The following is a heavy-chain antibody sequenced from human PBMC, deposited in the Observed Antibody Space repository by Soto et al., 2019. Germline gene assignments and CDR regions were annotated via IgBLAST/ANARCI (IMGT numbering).Heavy chain of an antibody. CDR1: GGSISSYY. D-gene: IGHD6-6*01. V-gene: IGHV4-59*01. CDR3: ATRYLPERIAARPDAFDI. Sequence: SETLSLTCTVSGGSISSYYWSWIRQPPGKGLEWIGYIYYSGSTNYNPSLKSRVTISVDTSKNQFSLKLSSVTAADTAGYYGATRYLPERIAARPDAFDIWGQGTMVTVSS. J-gene: IGHJ3*02. CDR2: IYYSGST.